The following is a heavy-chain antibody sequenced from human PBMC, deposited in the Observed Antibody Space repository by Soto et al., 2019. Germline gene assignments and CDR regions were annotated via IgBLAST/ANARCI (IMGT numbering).Heavy chain of an antibody. CDR2: ISGSGGST. CDR3: AKDNIAAAGTFVY. D-gene: IGHD6-13*01. V-gene: IGHV3-23*01. J-gene: IGHJ4*02. Sequence: EVQLLESGGGLVQPGGSLRLSCAASGFTFSSYAMSWVRQAPXXXLEWVSAISGSGGSTYYADSVKGRFTISRDNSKNTLYLQMNSLRAEDXAXXYCAKDNIAAAGTFVYWGQGTLVTVSS. CDR1: GFTFSSYA.